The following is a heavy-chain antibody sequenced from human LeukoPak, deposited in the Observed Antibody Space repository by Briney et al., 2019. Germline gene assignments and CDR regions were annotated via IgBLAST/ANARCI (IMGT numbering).Heavy chain of an antibody. D-gene: IGHD3-10*01. CDR1: GFTFSSYD. Sequence: GGSLRLSCAASGFTFSSYDMHWVRQATGKGLEWVSAIGTAGDTYYPGSVKGRFTISRENAKNSLYLQMNSLRAGDTAVYYCARGSLLLWFGSGNTRDWFDPWGQGTLVTVSS. CDR3: ARGSLLLWFGSGNTRDWFDP. V-gene: IGHV3-13*01. CDR2: IGTAGDT. J-gene: IGHJ5*02.